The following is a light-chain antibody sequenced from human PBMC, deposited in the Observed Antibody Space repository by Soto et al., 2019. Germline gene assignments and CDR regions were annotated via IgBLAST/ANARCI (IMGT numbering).Light chain of an antibody. J-gene: IGKJ5*01. CDR2: DSS. CDR1: QSVGSSF. V-gene: IGKV3-20*01. CDR3: QQYAGSPRT. Sequence: EIVLPQSPGTLSLSPRERATLSCRSIQSVGSSFLAWYQQKFGQAPRLLIYDSSSRATGIPDRFSGSGSGTDFTLTISRLEPEDFAVYYCQQYAGSPRTFGQGTRLEI.